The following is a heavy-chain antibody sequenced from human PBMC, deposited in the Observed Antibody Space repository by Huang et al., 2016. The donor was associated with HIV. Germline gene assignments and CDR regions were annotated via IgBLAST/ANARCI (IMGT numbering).Heavy chain of an antibody. J-gene: IGHJ4*02. Sequence: DVQLLESGGDFVQPGGSLRLSCAASRFTFSTYAMSWVRQAPGKGLEGVSAMSGSGDKTYYADSVKGRFTISRDNSKNTLFLQMNSLRAEDTAVYYCAKVPTVVTFHWGQGTLVTVSS. CDR3: AKVPTVVTFH. V-gene: IGHV3-23*01. CDR1: RFTFSTYA. CDR2: MSGSGDKT. D-gene: IGHD2-21*02.